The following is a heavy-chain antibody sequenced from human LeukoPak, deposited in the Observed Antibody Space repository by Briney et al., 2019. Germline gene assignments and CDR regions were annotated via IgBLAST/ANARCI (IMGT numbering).Heavy chain of an antibody. D-gene: IGHD6-13*01. J-gene: IGHJ4*02. Sequence: PSETLSLTCAVYGGSFSGYYWGWIRQPPGKGLEWIGEINHSGSTNYNPSLKSRVTISVDTSKNQFSLKLSSVTAADTAVYYCARERIAAAGTGEKMGPFDYWGQGTLVTVSS. CDR3: ARERIAAAGTGEKMGPFDY. V-gene: IGHV4-34*01. CDR2: INHSGST. CDR1: GGSFSGYY.